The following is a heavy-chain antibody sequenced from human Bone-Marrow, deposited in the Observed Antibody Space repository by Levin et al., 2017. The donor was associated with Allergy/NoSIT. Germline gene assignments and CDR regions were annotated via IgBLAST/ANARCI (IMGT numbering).Heavy chain of an antibody. CDR1: GFTFSTYG. D-gene: IGHD6-13*01. CDR2: VSNDGGTT. J-gene: IGHJ4*02. Sequence: PGGSLRLSCAASGFTFSTYGMHWVRQAPGKGLEWVAVVSNDGGTTYYADSVKGRFTISRDNSKNTLYLQMNSLRGEDTAVYYCTKEGSSSRWSFDYWGRGTLVTVSS. V-gene: IGHV3-30*18. CDR3: TKEGSSSRWSFDY.